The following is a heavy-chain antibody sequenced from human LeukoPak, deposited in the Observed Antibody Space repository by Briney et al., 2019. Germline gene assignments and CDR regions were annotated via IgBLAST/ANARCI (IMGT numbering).Heavy chain of an antibody. J-gene: IGHJ4*02. CDR3: ARGGMYSGSYFFVY. CDR2: ISISSSSM. D-gene: IGHD1-26*01. Sequence: GGSLRLSCAASGFTFSSYSMIWVRQAPGKGLEWVSYISISSSSMYYADSMKGRITISRDNAKNSLYLQMNSLRSDDTAVYYCARGGMYSGSYFFVYWGQGTLVTVSS. CDR1: GFTFSSYS. V-gene: IGHV3-21*04.